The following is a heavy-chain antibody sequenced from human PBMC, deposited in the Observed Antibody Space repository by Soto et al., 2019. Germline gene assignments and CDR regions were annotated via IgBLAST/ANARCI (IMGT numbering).Heavy chain of an antibody. CDR2: ITGSGAGT. CDR1: GFTFSAYA. CDR3: AKYTSGWDFDH. Sequence: GGSLRLSCAASGFTFSAYAMSWVRQAPVKGLEWVSAITGSGAGTYYADSVRGRFTISRDNSKNTLYLQMNSLRAEDTAVYYCAKYTSGWDFDHWGQGTLVTVS. V-gene: IGHV3-23*01. D-gene: IGHD6-19*01. J-gene: IGHJ4*02.